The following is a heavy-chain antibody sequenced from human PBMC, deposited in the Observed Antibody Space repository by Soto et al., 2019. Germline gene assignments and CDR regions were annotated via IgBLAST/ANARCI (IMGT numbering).Heavy chain of an antibody. CDR2: IIPIFGTA. V-gene: IGHV1-69*12. J-gene: IGHJ6*02. CDR1: GGTFSSYA. CDR3: SRDHCSGGSGYSYYGMDV. D-gene: IGHD2-15*01. Sequence: QVQLVQSGAEVKKPGSSVKVSCKASGGTFSSYAISWVRQAPGQGLEWMGGIIPIFGTANYAQKFQGRVTITADESTSTAYMELSSLRYEDTAVYSCSRDHCSGGSGYSYYGMDVWGQGTTVTVSS.